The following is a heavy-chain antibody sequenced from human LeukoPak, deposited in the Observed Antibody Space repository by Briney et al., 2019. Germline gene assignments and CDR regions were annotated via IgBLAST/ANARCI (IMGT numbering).Heavy chain of an antibody. CDR2: IYTSGST. CDR1: GGSFSGYY. Sequence: PSETLSLTCAVYGGSFSGYYWGWIRQPPGKGLEWIGRIYTSGSTNYNPSLKSRVTMSVDTSKNQFSLKLSSVTAADTAVYYCATTLAGAFDIWGQGTMVTVSS. J-gene: IGHJ3*02. V-gene: IGHV4-59*10. CDR3: ATTLAGAFDI.